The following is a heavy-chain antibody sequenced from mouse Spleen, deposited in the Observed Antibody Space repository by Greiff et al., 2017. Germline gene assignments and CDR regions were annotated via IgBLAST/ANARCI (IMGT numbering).Heavy chain of an antibody. Sequence: EVKLMESGGGLVKPGGSLKLSCAASGFTFSSYTMSWVRQTPEKRLEWVATISSGGSYTYYPDSVKGRFTISRDNAKNTLYLQMSSLKSEDTAMYYCTRAFDYGSYYAMDYWGQGTSVTVSS. CDR3: TRAFDYGSYYAMDY. D-gene: IGHD1-1*01. CDR1: GFTFSSYT. V-gene: IGHV5-6-4*01. J-gene: IGHJ4*01. CDR2: ISSGGSYT.